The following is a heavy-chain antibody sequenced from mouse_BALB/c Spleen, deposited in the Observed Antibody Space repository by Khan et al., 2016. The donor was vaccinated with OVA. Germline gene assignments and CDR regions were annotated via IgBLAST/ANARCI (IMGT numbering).Heavy chain of an antibody. Sequence: VQLLESGPGLVKPSQSLSLTCTVTGYSITSDYAWNWIRQFPGNKLEWMGYISYSGNTKYNPSLKSRISITRDTSKNQFFLQLNSVTIEDTATYYCARIYGGDFDYWGQGTTLTVSS. CDR2: ISYSGNT. CDR1: GYSITSDYA. D-gene: IGHD1-1*01. CDR3: ARIYGGDFDY. J-gene: IGHJ2*01. V-gene: IGHV3-2*02.